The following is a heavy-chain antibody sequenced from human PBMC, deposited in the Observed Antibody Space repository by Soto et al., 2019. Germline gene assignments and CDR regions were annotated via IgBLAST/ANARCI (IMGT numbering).Heavy chain of an antibody. CDR3: ASSTKGPTIGS. CDR1: GGSMIGYD. V-gene: IGHV4-59*01. Sequence: PSETLSRTCTVAGGSMIGYDGSWVRRPRGKGLYGVGYIYYSGSTNYNPSLKSRVTISVDTSKNQFSLKLSYVSAADPPVYYCASSTKGPTIGSWGQGTLVTVSS. CDR2: IYYSGST. D-gene: IGHD3-3*01. J-gene: IGHJ4*02.